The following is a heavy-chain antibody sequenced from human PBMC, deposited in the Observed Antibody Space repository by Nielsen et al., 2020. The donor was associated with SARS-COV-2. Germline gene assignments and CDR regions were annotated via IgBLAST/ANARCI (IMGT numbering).Heavy chain of an antibody. CDR2: RFYSGRT. D-gene: IGHD1/OR15-1a*01. V-gene: IGHV4-39*01. CDR1: GGSITAVNSG. Sequence: SETLSLTCTVSGGSITAVNSGWVWIRQSPGKGLEWIGRRFYSGRTEYNASLRSRVTISADTSKNRFSLTLTSVTAADAAVYYCARRMNNFGSDFWGQGISVTVSS. CDR3: ARRMNNFGSDF. J-gene: IGHJ4*02.